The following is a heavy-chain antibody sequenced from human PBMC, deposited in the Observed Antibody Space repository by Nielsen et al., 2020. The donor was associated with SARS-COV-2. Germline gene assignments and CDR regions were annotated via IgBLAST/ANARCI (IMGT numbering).Heavy chain of an antibody. J-gene: IGHJ4*02. CDR3: AREGGSKWYFDY. CDR1: GYTFTNFG. V-gene: IGHV1-18*01. CDR2: INAYNGNA. Sequence: ASVKVSCKASGYTFTNFGISWVRQAPGQGLEWMGWINAYNGNAKYAQKLQGRVTMTTDTPTSTAYMEVRSLRADDTAVYYCAREGGSKWYFDYWGQGTPVTVSS. D-gene: IGHD6-13*01.